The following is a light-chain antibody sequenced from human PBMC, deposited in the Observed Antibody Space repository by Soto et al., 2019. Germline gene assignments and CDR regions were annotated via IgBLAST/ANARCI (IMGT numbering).Light chain of an antibody. CDR2: GAS. V-gene: IGKV3-15*01. J-gene: IGKJ5*01. CDR1: QSVSRN. Sequence: ELVMTQSPATLSVSPGERATLSCRASQSVSRNLAWYQQKPGQAPRLLIYGASTRATGIPARFSGSGSGTEFTLTISSLQSEDVAVYYCQQYYNWPITFGQGTRLDIK. CDR3: QQYYNWPIT.